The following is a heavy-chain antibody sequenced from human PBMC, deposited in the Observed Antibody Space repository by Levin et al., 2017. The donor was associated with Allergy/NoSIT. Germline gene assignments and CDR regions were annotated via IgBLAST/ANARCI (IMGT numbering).Heavy chain of an antibody. CDR3: ARGGNYYDSSGRQYYFDY. Sequence: GGSLRLSCAASGFTFSSYGMHWVRQAPGKGLEWVAVIWYDGSNKYYADSVKGRFTIPRDNSKNTLYLQMNSLRAEDTAVYYCARGGNYYDSSGRQYYFDYWGQGTLVTVSS. J-gene: IGHJ4*02. CDR1: GFTFSSYG. V-gene: IGHV3-33*01. CDR2: IWYDGSNK. D-gene: IGHD3-22*01.